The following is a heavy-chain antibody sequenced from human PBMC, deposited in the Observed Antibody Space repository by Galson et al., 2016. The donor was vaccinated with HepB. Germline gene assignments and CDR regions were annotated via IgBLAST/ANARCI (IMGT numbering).Heavy chain of an antibody. J-gene: IGHJ5*02. Sequence: SVKVSCKASGYTFTSYGISWVRQAPGQGLEWMGWISASNANTNYAQKLQGRVTISADESTSTVHMELSRLRSEDTALYYCARIGRNWFDPWGQGTLVTVSS. CDR1: GYTFTSYG. CDR3: ARIGRNWFDP. CDR2: ISASNANT. V-gene: IGHV1-18*01.